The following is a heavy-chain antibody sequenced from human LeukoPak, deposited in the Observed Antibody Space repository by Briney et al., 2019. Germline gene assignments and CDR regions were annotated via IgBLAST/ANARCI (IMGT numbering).Heavy chain of an antibody. V-gene: IGHV4-34*01. D-gene: IGHD2/OR15-2a*01. J-gene: IGHJ5*02. CDR2: INRSGSS. CDR3: ARGSIKRFDP. CDR1: GGSSSGYY. Sequence: SETLSHTPAVPGGSSSGYYWSWSRHPPGEGLEWSGEINRSGSSNYDPCLKSRVTISEDTSKNQFSLKLSSVTAADTAVYYCARGSIKRFDPWGQGTQVTVSS.